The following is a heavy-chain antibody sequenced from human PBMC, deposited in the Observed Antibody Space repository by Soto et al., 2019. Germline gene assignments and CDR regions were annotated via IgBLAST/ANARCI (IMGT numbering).Heavy chain of an antibody. CDR3: AREEFGELSR. J-gene: IGHJ4*02. CDR2: FDPEDGET. V-gene: IGHV1-24*01. D-gene: IGHD3-10*01. Sequence: ASVKVSCKVSGYTLTELSMHWVRQAPGKGLEWMGGFDPEDGETIYAQKFQGRVTITADESTSTAYMELSSLRSEDTAVYYCAREEFGELSRWGQGTLVTVSS. CDR1: GYTLTELS.